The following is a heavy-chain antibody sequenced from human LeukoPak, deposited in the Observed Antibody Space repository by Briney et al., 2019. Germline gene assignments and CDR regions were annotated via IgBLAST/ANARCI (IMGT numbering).Heavy chain of an antibody. CDR3: ARVSKDFDY. J-gene: IGHJ4*02. Sequence: GGSLRLSCAASGFTFSSYSMNWVRQAPGKGLEWVSYISSSSSTIYYADSVKVRFTISRDNAKNSLYLQMNSLRAEDTAVYYCARVSKDFDYWGQGTLVTVSS. CDR1: GFTFSSYS. V-gene: IGHV3-48*01. CDR2: ISSSSSTI.